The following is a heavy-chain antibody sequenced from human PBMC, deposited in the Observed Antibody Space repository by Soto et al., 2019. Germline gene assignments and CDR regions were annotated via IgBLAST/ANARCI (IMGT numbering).Heavy chain of an antibody. J-gene: IGHJ4*02. D-gene: IGHD6-13*01. CDR1: GFTFSRYY. CDR3: ARDGGIADHYNRGFEY. CDR2: ISSSGSTI. Sequence: GASLMLSCAPSGFTFSRYYMNWVRPAPGKGLEWVSYISSSGSTIYYADSVKGRFTISRDNAKNSLYLQMNSLRAEDTAVYYGARDGGIADHYNRGFEYWGQGT. V-gene: IGHV3-48*03.